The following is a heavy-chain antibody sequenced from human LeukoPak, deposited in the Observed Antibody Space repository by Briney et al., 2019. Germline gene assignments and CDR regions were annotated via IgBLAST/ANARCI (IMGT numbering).Heavy chain of an antibody. J-gene: IGHJ6*04. CDR2: MNPNSGNT. D-gene: IGHD3-3*01. V-gene: IGHV1-8*03. CDR3: ARGDYDFWSGSPPMDV. CDR1: GYTFTSYD. Sequence: ASVKVSCKASGYTFTSYDINWVQQATGQGLEWMGWMNPNSGNTGYAQKFQGRVTITRNTSISTAYMELSSLRSEDTAVYYCARGDYDFWSGSPPMDVWGKGTTVTVSS.